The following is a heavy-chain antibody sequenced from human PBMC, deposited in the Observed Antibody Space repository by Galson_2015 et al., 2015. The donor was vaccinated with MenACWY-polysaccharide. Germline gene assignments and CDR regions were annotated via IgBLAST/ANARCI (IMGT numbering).Heavy chain of an antibody. V-gene: IGHV4-59*01. J-gene: IGHJ4*02. CDR1: GDSINAYY. D-gene: IGHD3-16*01. CDR2: IYNSGST. CDR3: ARAPRPDKTFGYFDY. Sequence: SETLSLTCTVSGDSINAYYLSWIRQPPGKGLEWIGYIYNSGSTKYTPSLESRVTISLDASKNQFSLRLSSVTAADTAVYYCARAPRPDKTFGYFDYWGQGILVTVST.